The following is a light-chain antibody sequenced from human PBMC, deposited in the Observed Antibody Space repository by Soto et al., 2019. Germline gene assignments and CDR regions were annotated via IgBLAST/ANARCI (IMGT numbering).Light chain of an antibody. V-gene: IGKV1-39*01. CDR2: AAS. Sequence: DIQMTQSPSSLSASVGDRVTITCRASQNINNYLNWYQQRPGKAPKLLIYAASTLQSGVPSRFSGSGSGTDFTLAISSLQPEDFATYYCQQYDNLPLTFGGGTKVEIK. CDR1: QNINNY. J-gene: IGKJ4*01. CDR3: QQYDNLPLT.